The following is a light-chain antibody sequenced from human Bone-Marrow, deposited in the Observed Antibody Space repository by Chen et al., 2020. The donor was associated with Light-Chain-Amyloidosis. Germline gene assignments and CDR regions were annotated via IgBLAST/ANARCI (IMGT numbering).Light chain of an antibody. Sequence: QSALTQPASVSGSPGQSIPILCTETGSGVGSYNLVSWYQHNPGKVPKLWIYKGNKRPSGVSNRFSGSKSGNTASLTIAGLQAEDEADYYCCSYADTVIFGGGTKLTVL. CDR1: GSGVGSYNL. V-gene: IGLV2-23*01. CDR2: KGN. CDR3: CSYADTVI. J-gene: IGLJ2*01.